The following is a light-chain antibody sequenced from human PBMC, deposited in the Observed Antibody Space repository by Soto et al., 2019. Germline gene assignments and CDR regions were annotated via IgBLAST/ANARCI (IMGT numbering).Light chain of an antibody. V-gene: IGKV4-1*01. CDR1: QSVFFSSTNKNY. Sequence: DIVMTQSPDSLAVSRGERATISCRSSQSVFFSSTNKNYLAWYQQKVGQPPKLLISWASTRDSGVPDRFSGSGSGTDFTLTISSLQAEDVAVYHCHQYYETPFTFGQGTKLEIK. CDR2: WAS. J-gene: IGKJ2*01. CDR3: HQYYETPFT.